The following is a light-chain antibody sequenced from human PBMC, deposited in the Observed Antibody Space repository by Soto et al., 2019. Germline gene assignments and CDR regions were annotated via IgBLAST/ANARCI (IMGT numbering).Light chain of an antibody. CDR2: AAS. CDR3: QQYNIYPLT. J-gene: IGKJ4*01. V-gene: IGKV1D-16*01. Sequence: DVQMTQSPSSLSASVGDGVTITCRASQDINSWLAWYQQKPGNAPKSLIYAASSLQTGVPSRFSGSASGTHFTLTISNLQPEDSATYYCQQYNIYPLTFGGGTKVEIK. CDR1: QDINSW.